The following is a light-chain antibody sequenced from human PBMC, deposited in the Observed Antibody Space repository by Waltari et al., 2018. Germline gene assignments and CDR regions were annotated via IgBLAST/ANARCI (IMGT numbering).Light chain of an antibody. V-gene: IGLV2-23*02. CDR2: EVS. Sequence: SALTQPASVSGSPGQSITISCTETSANVGSYPLLSWYQRHPGGAPKLLLYEVSERPSGVSIRFSGSKSGKTASLTISGLQPEDEADYYCCAFAGRGFYVFGTGTQVTVL. CDR1: SANVGSYPL. CDR3: CAFAGRGFYV. J-gene: IGLJ1*01.